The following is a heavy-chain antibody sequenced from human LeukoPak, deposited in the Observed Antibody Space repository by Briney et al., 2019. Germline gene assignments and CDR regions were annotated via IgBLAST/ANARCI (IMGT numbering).Heavy chain of an antibody. CDR3: ARACSSSWPTFDY. CDR2: INPNSGGT. V-gene: IGHV1-2*02. D-gene: IGHD6-13*01. Sequence: ASVKVSCKASGYTFTGYYMHWVRQAPGQGLEWMGWINPNSGGTNYAQKFQGRVTMTRDTSISTAYMELSRLRSDDTAVYYCARACSSSWPTFDYWGQGTLVTVSS. J-gene: IGHJ4*02. CDR1: GYTFTGYY.